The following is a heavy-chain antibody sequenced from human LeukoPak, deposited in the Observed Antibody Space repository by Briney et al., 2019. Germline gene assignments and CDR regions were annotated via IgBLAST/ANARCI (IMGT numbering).Heavy chain of an antibody. V-gene: IGHV3-48*03. J-gene: IGHJ6*03. CDR3: ARDAYYYYYYMDV. Sequence: GGSLRLSCEASGFTFSLLEMIWVRQAPGKGLEWISYISSSGSTIQYADSVKGRFIISRDNAKNSLYLQMNSLRAEDTAVYYCARDAYYYYYYMDVWGKGTTVTIS. CDR2: ISSSGSTI. CDR1: GFTFSLLE.